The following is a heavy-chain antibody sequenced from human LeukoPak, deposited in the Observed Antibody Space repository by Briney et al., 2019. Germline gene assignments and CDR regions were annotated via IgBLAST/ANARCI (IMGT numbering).Heavy chain of an antibody. CDR1: GFTFSSYA. J-gene: IGHJ4*02. CDR3: AKDRYDSSGYYDY. D-gene: IGHD3-22*01. Sequence: PGGSLRLSCAASGFTFSSYAMSWVRQAPGKGLEWVSAISGSGGSTYYADSVKGRFTISRDNSKNTLYLQMNSLRAEDTAVCYCAKDRYDSSGYYDYWGQGTLVTVSS. CDR2: ISGSGGST. V-gene: IGHV3-23*01.